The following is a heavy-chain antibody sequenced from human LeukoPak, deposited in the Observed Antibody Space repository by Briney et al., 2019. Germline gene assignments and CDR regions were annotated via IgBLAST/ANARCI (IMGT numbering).Heavy chain of an antibody. CDR1: GFTFSSYA. J-gene: IGHJ1*01. V-gene: IGHV3-23*01. D-gene: IGHD6-19*01. CDR3: AKWLVGRYFQH. CDR2: ISGSGGST. Sequence: GGSLRLSCAAAGFTFSSYAMSWVRQAPGKGLEWVSAISGSGGSTYYADSVKGRFTISRDNSKNTLYLQMNSLRAEDTAVYYCAKWLVGRYFQHWGQGTPVTVSS.